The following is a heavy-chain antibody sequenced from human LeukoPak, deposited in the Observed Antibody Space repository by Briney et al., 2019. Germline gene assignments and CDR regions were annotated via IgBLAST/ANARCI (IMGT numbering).Heavy chain of an antibody. J-gene: IGHJ4*02. CDR1: GGSISSYY. D-gene: IGHD5-24*01. Sequence: KPSETLSLTCPVSGGSISSYYWGWIRQPPGEKLGGIGYIYYSGSTNYNPSLKSRVTISVDTSKNQFSLKLSSVTAADTAVYYCARVSRDGYNFDYWGQGTLVTVSS. V-gene: IGHV4-59*01. CDR3: ARVSRDGYNFDY. CDR2: IYYSGST.